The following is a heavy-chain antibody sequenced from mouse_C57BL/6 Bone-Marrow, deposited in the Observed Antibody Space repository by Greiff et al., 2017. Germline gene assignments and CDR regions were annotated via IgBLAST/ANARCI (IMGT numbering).Heavy chain of an antibody. J-gene: IGHJ4*01. V-gene: IGHV1-50*01. CDR2: IDPSDSYT. D-gene: IGHD1-1*01. Sequence: QVQLKESGAELVKPGASVKLSCKASGYTFTSYWMQWVKQRPGQGLEWIGEIDPSDSYTNYNQKFKGKATLTVDTSSSTAYMQLSSLTSEDSAVYYCAPITTVVAPSYAMDYWGQGTSVTVSS. CDR1: GYTFTSYW. CDR3: APITTVVAPSYAMDY.